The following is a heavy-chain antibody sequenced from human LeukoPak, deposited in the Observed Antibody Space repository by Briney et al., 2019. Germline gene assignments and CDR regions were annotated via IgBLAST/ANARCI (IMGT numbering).Heavy chain of an antibody. CDR1: GGSISSYY. V-gene: IGHV4-59*01. CDR2: MYYSGST. J-gene: IGHJ6*03. Sequence: PSETLSLTCTVSGGSISSYYWSWIRQPPGKGLEWIGYMYYSGSTNYNPSLKSRVTISVDTSKNQFSLKLSSVTAADTAVYYCARSVEGYCRGGSCYYYSYYMDVWGKGTTVTVSS. CDR3: ARSVEGYCRGGSCYYYSYYMDV. D-gene: IGHD2-15*01.